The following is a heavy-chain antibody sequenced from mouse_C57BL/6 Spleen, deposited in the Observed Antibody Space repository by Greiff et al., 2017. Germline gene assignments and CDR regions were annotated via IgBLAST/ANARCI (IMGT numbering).Heavy chain of an antibody. J-gene: IGHJ2*01. Sequence: DVKLVESEGGLVQPGSSMKLSCTASGFTFSDYYMAWVRQVPEKGLEWVANINYDGSSTYYLDSLKSRFIISRDNAKNILYLQMSSLKSEDTATYYCARDKNHYFDYWGQGTTLTVSS. CDR3: ARDKNHYFDY. V-gene: IGHV5-16*01. CDR1: GFTFSDYY. CDR2: INYDGSST.